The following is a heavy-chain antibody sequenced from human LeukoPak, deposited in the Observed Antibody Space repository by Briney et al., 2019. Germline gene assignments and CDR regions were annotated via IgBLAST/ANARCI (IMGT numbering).Heavy chain of an antibody. J-gene: IGHJ4*02. CDR1: GFTFSSYA. Sequence: GGSLRLSCAASGFTFSSYAMHWVRQAPGKGLEWVAVISYDGSNKYYADSVKGRFTISRDNSKNTLYLQMNSLRAEDTAVYYCARVKFRVATMSTPDYWGQGTLVTVSS. CDR2: ISYDGSNK. CDR3: ARVKFRVATMSTPDY. D-gene: IGHD5-12*01. V-gene: IGHV3-30-3*01.